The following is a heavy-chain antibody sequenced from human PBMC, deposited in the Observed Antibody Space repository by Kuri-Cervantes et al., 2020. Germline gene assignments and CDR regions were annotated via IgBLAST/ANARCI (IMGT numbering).Heavy chain of an antibody. V-gene: IGHV4-39*01. CDR3: ARYYGSSGYYSPAYYYYYGMDV. CDR1: GGSISSSSYY. Sequence: SETLSLTCTVSGGSISSSSYYWGWVRQPPGKGLEWIGSIYYSGSTYYNPSLKSRVTIPVDTSKNQFSLKLSSVTAADTAVYYCARYYGSSGYYSPAYYYYYGMDVWGQGTTVTVSS. J-gene: IGHJ6*02. CDR2: IYYSGST. D-gene: IGHD3-22*01.